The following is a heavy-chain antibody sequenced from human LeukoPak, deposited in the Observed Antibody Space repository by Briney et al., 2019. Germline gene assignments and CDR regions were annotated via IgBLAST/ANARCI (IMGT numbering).Heavy chain of an antibody. J-gene: IGHJ4*02. CDR2: EDGGP. Sequence: GASVKVSCKVSGYTLTELSIHWVRQAPGKGLEWMGGEDGGPIYAQKFQGRVTMAEDTSTDTAYMDVSSLRSEVTAVYYCVSIDLDSWGQGTLVTVSS. V-gene: IGHV1-24*01. CDR1: GYTLTELS. CDR3: VSIDLDS. D-gene: IGHD3-16*02.